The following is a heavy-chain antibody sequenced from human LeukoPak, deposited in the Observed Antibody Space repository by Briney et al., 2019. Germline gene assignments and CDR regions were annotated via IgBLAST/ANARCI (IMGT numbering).Heavy chain of an antibody. J-gene: IGHJ3*02. D-gene: IGHD1-1*01. CDR1: GGSISRYY. Sequence: SETLSLTCTVSGGSISRYYWSWIRQPAGKGLEWIGRIYTSGSTNYNPSLKSRVTISVDTSKNQFSLKLSSVTAADTAVYYCARGALERRVRHYAFDIWGRGTMVTVSS. V-gene: IGHV4-4*07. CDR2: IYTSGST. CDR3: ARGALERRVRHYAFDI.